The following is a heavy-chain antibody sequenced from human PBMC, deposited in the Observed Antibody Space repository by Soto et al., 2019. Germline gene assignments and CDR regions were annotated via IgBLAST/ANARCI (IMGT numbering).Heavy chain of an antibody. D-gene: IGHD4-17*01. CDR2: ISSSSSTI. J-gene: IGHJ4*02. Sequence: EVQLVESGGGLVQPGGSLRLSCAASGFTFSSYSMNWVRQAPGKGLEWVSYISSSSSTIYYADSVKGRFTISRDNAKNSLYLQKNRLRDEDTAGYYCASGKDYAEGGYWGQGTLVTVSS. CDR1: GFTFSSYS. V-gene: IGHV3-48*02. CDR3: ASGKDYAEGGY.